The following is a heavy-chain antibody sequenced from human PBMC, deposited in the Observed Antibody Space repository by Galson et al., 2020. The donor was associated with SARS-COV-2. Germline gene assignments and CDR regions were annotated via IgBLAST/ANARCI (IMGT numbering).Heavy chain of an antibody. CDR2: IYSGGST. Sequence: GEALKISCAAAGFTVSSNYMSWVRQAPGKGLEWGSVIYSGGSTYYADSVKGRFTISRDNSKNTLYLQMNSLRAEDTAVYYCARDYGDNWFDPWGQGTLVTVSS. J-gene: IGHJ5*02. CDR1: GFTVSSNY. D-gene: IGHD4-17*01. CDR3: ARDYGDNWFDP. V-gene: IGHV3-53*01.